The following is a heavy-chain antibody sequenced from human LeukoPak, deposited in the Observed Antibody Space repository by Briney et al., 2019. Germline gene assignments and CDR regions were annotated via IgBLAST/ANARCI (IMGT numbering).Heavy chain of an antibody. CDR1: GGSFSGYY. CDR2: INHSGST. J-gene: IGHJ4*02. CDR3: ATRRWYGSGSYYNSPFDY. D-gene: IGHD3-10*01. Sequence: KPSETLSLTCAVYGGSFSGYYWSWIRQPPGKGLEWIGEINHSGSTNYNPSLKSRVTISVDTSKNQFSLKLSSVTAADTAVYYCATRRWYGSGSYYNSPFDYWGQGTLVTVSS. V-gene: IGHV4-34*01.